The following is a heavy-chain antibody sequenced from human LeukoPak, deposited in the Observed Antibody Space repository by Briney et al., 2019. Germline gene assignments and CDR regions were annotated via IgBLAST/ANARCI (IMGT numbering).Heavy chain of an antibody. J-gene: IGHJ4*02. CDR3: ARGYSSSWNYFDY. V-gene: IGHV4-59*01. Sequence: PSETLSLTCAVYGGSFSNYWWSWIRQPPGKGLEWIRYVFDSGGTNYNPSLKSRVTISVDTSKKQFSLKLSSVTAADTAVYYCARGYSSSWNYFDYWGQGTLVTVSS. CDR1: GGSFSNYW. D-gene: IGHD6-13*01. CDR2: VFDSGGT.